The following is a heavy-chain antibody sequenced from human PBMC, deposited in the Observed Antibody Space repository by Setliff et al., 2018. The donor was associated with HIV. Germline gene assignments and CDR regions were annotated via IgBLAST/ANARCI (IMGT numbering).Heavy chain of an antibody. J-gene: IGHJ4*02. Sequence: GGSLRLSCAASGFTFSDHYMDWVRQAPGKGLEWVGRMRNKDYSYITDYAASVQGRFTISRDDSNDSLFLQMNNLKTEDTAVYYCVRAAAGLDIWSQGILVTVSS. V-gene: IGHV3-72*01. CDR1: GFTFSDHY. CDR3: VRAAAGLDI. CDR2: MRNKDYSYIT.